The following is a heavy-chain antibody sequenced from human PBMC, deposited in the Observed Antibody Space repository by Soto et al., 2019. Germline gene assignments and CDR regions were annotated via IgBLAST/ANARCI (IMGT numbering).Heavy chain of an antibody. CDR1: GFSFCSYA. Sequence: SGGSLRLSCAASGFSFCSYAISWVRQAPGKGLEWVSTISGSDGKTFYADSVKGRFSISRDTSQNTLYLQMNSLRADDTAIYYCARWSYLDYWGQGTRVTVSS. CDR2: ISGSDGKT. V-gene: IGHV3-23*01. CDR3: ARWSYLDY. J-gene: IGHJ4*02. D-gene: IGHD3-3*01.